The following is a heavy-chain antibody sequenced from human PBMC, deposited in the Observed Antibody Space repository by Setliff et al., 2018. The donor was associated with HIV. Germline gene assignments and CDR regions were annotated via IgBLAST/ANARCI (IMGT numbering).Heavy chain of an antibody. V-gene: IGHV4-59*11. CDR2: THYSGSS. CDR3: AGGDLYGDYAFSY. Sequence: SETLSLTCTISGGFISNHYWNWIRQPPGKGLEWIGSTHYSGSSYDSPSLKSRVTRSLDTSKNQFSMKLSSVTAADTAVYYCAGGDLYGDYAFSYWGQGTLVTVSS. CDR1: GGFISNHY. J-gene: IGHJ4*02. D-gene: IGHD4-17*01.